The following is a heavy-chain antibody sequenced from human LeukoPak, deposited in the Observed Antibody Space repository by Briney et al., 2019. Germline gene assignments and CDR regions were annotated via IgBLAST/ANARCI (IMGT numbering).Heavy chain of an antibody. CDR2: IRSKAYGGTT. V-gene: IGHV3-49*04. CDR3: TRTHYDFWSGYIVGSY. D-gene: IGHD3-3*01. J-gene: IGHJ4*02. Sequence: GGSLRLSCAASRFTSNSYSMGWVRPAPGEGRGWEGFIRSKAYGGTTEYAASVKGRFTISRDDSKSIAYLQMNSLKTEDTAVYYCTRTHYDFWSGYIVGSYWGQGTLVTVSS. CDR1: RFTSNSYS.